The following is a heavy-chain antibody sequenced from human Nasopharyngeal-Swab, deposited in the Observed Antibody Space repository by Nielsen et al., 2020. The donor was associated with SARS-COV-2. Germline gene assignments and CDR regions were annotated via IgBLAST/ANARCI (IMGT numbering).Heavy chain of an antibody. CDR3: ARKASSSWYSGWFDP. D-gene: IGHD6-13*01. V-gene: IGHV4-59*13. J-gene: IGHJ5*02. CDR1: GGVLCSYY. CDR2: IIHSGGT. Sequence: SETLSLTCRVAGGVLCSYYWSGIWQSRGKGVGRIGYIIHSGGTNYNPSFKSRVTISIDTSNNQVSLKLSSVTAADTAVYYCARKASSSWYSGWFDPWGQGTLVTDSS.